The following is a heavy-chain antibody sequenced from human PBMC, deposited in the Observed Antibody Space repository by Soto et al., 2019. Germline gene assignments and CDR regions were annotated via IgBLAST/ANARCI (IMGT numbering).Heavy chain of an antibody. CDR2: INHSGST. Sequence: SETLSLTCAVYGGTFSGYYWSWIRQHPGKGLEWIGEINHSGSTNYNPSLKSRVTISVDTSKNQFSLKLSSVTAADTAVYYCARMTYYDILNSTSDPSYFDYWGQGTLVTVSS. J-gene: IGHJ4*02. D-gene: IGHD3-9*01. CDR1: GGTFSGYY. CDR3: ARMTYYDILNSTSDPSYFDY. V-gene: IGHV4-34*01.